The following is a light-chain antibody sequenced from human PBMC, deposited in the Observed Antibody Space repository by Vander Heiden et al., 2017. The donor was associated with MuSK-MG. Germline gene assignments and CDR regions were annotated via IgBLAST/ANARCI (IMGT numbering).Light chain of an antibody. V-gene: IGKV3-20*01. CDR1: QSLSSSY. CDR3: QQYGRS. CDR2: GAS. J-gene: IGKJ1*01. Sequence: EIVLTQSPGTLSLSPGERATLSCKASQSLSSSYLAWYQQKPGQAPRLLIYGASTRATGIPDRFSGSGSGTDFILTISRLEPEDFAVYYCQQYGRSFGQGTKVEIK.